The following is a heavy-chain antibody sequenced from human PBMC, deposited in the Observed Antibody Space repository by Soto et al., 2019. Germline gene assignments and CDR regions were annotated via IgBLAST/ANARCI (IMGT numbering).Heavy chain of an antibody. D-gene: IGHD3-3*01. Sequence: GGSLRLSCVASGFTFKNYDMSWVRQAPGKWLEWVSAISGSGGTTYYSDSVKGRFTISRDNSKNTFYLQMNDRMIEDAAEDFCAKDSCAIFGEPGGEYNSMDVWGQGXTVTVYS. CDR1: GFTFKNYD. J-gene: IGHJ6*03. CDR3: AKDSCAIFGEPGGEYNSMDV. V-gene: IGHV3-23*01. CDR2: ISGSGGTT.